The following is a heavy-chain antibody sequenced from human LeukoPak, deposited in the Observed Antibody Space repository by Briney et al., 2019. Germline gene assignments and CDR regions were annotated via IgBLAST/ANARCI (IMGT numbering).Heavy chain of an antibody. CDR2: MKPDSANT. D-gene: IGHD3-10*01. CDR1: GYTLTSYD. J-gene: IGHJ5*02. CDR3: VRGRYSGLIVSPPPPS. V-gene: IGHV1-8*01. Sequence: ASVKVSCKASGYTLTSYDINWVRQAPGQGLEWMGWMKPDSANTGYAQKFQGRVTMTRNTSISTAYMELSSLRSEDTAVYNCVRGRYSGLIVSPPPPSWGQGTLVTVSS.